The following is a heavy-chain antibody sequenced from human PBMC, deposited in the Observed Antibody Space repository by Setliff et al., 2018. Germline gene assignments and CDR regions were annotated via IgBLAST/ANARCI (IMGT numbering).Heavy chain of an antibody. CDR3: ARGRRFYDIVWGTYRYDAFEF. D-gene: IGHD3-16*02. CDR1: VGSFSGHY. V-gene: IGHV4-34*01. J-gene: IGHJ3*01. Sequence: SETLSLTCAVYVGSFSGHYWSWIRQPPGKGLEWIGEINHSGSTNYTPSLKSRVTISVDTSKNQFSLKLSSVTAADTAFYYCARGRRFYDIVWGTYRYDAFEFWGQGTKVTVSS. CDR2: INHSGST.